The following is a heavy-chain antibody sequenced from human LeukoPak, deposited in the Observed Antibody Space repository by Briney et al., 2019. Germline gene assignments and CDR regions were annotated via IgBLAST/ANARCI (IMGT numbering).Heavy chain of an antibody. CDR3: ARGRPGIAAGDAFDI. CDR2: ISYDGSNK. D-gene: IGHD6-13*01. V-gene: IGHV3-30-3*01. Sequence: GGSLRLSCAASGFTFSSYAMHWVRQAPGKGLEWVAVISYDGSNKYYADSVKGRFTISRDNSKNTLYLQMNSLRAEGTAVYYCARGRPGIAAGDAFDIWGQGTMVTVSS. CDR1: GFTFSSYA. J-gene: IGHJ3*02.